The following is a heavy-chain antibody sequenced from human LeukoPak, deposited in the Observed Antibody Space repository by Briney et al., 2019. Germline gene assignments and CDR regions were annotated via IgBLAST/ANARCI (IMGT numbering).Heavy chain of an antibody. CDR3: AREDRAMTFDY. Sequence: SVKVSCKASGGTFTSYATSCVPHAPGQGLEWMGRIIPILGIANYAQKFQGRVTITADKSTSTAYMELSSLRSEYTAVYYCAREDRAMTFDYWGQGTLVTVSS. CDR2: IIPILGIA. J-gene: IGHJ4*02. D-gene: IGHD5-18*01. V-gene: IGHV1-69*04. CDR1: GGTFTSYA.